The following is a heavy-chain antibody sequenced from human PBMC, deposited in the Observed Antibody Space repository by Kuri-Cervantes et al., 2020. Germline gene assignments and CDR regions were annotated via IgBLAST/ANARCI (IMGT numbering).Heavy chain of an antibody. J-gene: IGHJ3*02. CDR3: ARRDHDYDGSDFIRGALDT. D-gene: IGHD3-22*01. Sequence: GGSLRLSCRGSGYRFTTYWIAGVRQMPGKDLEWMVIIYPGDSDARYSPSFQGHVTMSVDKSISTVYLHWTSLKASVTAMYYCARRDHDYDGSDFIRGALDTWGQGTMVTVSS. CDR1: GYRFTTYW. V-gene: IGHV5-51*01. CDR2: IYPGDSDA.